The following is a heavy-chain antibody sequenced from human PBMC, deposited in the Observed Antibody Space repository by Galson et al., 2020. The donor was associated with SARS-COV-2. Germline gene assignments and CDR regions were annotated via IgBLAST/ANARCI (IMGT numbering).Heavy chain of an antibody. CDR2: IYYSEGP. CDR3: ARYTTSSVAFDF. V-gene: IGHV4-59*08. Sequence: SETLSLTCSVSGGAISGSYWRWIRQPPGRGLECIGYIYYSEGPTYNPSLKSRVTISLETSENQFSLKLSSVTAADSAVYYCARYTTSSVAFDFWGQGTLVTVAS. CDR1: GGAISGSY. J-gene: IGHJ4*02. D-gene: IGHD6-6*01.